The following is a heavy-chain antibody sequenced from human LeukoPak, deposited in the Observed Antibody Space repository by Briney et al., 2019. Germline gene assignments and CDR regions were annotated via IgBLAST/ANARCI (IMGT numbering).Heavy chain of an antibody. J-gene: IGHJ6*02. CDR2: ISGSGGST. V-gene: IGHV3-23*01. CDR3: ARGLTGYYPYYYGMDV. D-gene: IGHD3-9*01. Sequence: PGGSLRLSRAASGFTFSSYAMSWVRQAPGKGLEWVSAISGSGGSTYYADSVKGRFTISRDNSKNTLYLQMNSLRAEDTAVYYCARGLTGYYPYYYGMDVWGQGTTVTVSS. CDR1: GFTFSSYA.